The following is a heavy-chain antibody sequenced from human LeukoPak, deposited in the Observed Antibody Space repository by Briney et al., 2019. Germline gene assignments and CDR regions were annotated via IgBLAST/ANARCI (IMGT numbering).Heavy chain of an antibody. Sequence: SETLSLTCTVSGGSISSSSYYWGWIRQPPGKGLEWIGSIYYSGSTDYNPSLKSRVTISVDTSKNQFSLKLSSVTAADTAVYYCARDHYDSSGYYSFRWFDPWGQGTLVTVSS. CDR3: ARDHYDSSGYYSFRWFDP. D-gene: IGHD3-22*01. J-gene: IGHJ5*02. CDR1: GGSISSSSYY. CDR2: IYYSGST. V-gene: IGHV4-39*07.